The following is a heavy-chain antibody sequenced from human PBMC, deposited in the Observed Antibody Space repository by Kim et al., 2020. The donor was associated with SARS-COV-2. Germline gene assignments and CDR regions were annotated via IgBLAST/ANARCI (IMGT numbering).Heavy chain of an antibody. J-gene: IGHJ4*02. CDR3: VRDFPPAPQLYYFDY. D-gene: IGHD1-1*01. V-gene: IGHV3-9*01. Sequence: VSGRLTMSRDNAKNYLYLQMNSLEAEDTALYYCVRDFPPAPQLYYFDYWGQGTLVTVSS.